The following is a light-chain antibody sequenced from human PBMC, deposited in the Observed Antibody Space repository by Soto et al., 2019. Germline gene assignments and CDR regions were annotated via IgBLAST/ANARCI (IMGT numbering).Light chain of an antibody. V-gene: IGKV2-28*01. CDR1: QSLLQSNGYNS. J-gene: IGKJ2*01. CDR2: LGS. CDR3: MQALQTPYT. Sequence: DIVMTQSPLSLPVTPGEPASISCRSSQSLLQSNGYNSLDWYLQKPGQSPQLLIFLGSNRASGVPDRFSGSGSGPDFTLRISRVEAEDVGVYYCMQALQTPYTFGHGTKLVIK.